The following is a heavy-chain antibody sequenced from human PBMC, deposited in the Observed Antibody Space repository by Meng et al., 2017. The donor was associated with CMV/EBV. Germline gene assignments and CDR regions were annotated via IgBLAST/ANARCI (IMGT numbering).Heavy chain of an antibody. CDR1: GGSFSGYY. J-gene: IGHJ4*02. V-gene: IGHV4-34*01. D-gene: IGHD6-13*01. CDR2: INHSGST. CDR3: ARLGYSSSWYQFDY. Sequence: SETLSLTCAVYGGSFSGYYWSWIRQPPGKGLEWIGEINHSGSTNYNPSLKSRVTISVDTSKNQFSLKLSPVTAADTAVYYCARLGYSSSWYQFDYWGQGTLVTVSS.